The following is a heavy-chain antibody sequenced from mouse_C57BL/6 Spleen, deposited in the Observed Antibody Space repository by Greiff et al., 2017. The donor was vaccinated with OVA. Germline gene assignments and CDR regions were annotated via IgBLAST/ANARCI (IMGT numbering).Heavy chain of an antibody. Sequence: VKLMESGPRLVAPSQSLSLPCTVSRSSLTSYGVSCHPPSPRPGLHWLGVIWGDGSTNYHSALISRLSISKDNSESQVFLKLNSLQTDDTATYYCANSPYAMDYWGQGTSVTVSS. CDR2: IWGDGST. J-gene: IGHJ4*01. V-gene: IGHV2-3*01. CDR1: RSSLTSYG. CDR3: ANSPYAMDY.